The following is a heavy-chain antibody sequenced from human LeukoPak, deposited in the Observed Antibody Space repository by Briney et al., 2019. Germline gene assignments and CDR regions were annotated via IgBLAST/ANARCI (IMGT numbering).Heavy chain of an antibody. Sequence: GGSLRLSCAASGFTFSSYAMSWVRQAPGKGLEWVSAISGSGGSTYYADSVKGRFTISRDNSKNTLYLQMNSLRAEDTAVYYCARDSGSYTYYYYGMDVWGQGTTVTVSS. V-gene: IGHV3-23*01. CDR3: ARDSGSYTYYYYGMDV. CDR2: ISGSGGST. D-gene: IGHD1-26*01. J-gene: IGHJ6*02. CDR1: GFTFSSYA.